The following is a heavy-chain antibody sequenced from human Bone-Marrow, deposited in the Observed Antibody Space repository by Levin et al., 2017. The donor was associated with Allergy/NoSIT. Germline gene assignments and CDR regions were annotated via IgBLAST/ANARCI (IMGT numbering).Heavy chain of an antibody. Sequence: GGSLRLSCSASGFTFSAYGMNWVRQAPGQGLEWVSTISTTSEYIYYADSLKGRFTISRDNAKNSLYLQMNSLRAEDTALYYCARGNGRTNYGDYLDYWGQGTLVTVSS. CDR2: ISTTSEYI. V-gene: IGHV3-21*01. J-gene: IGHJ4*02. CDR1: GFTFSAYG. D-gene: IGHD4-17*01. CDR3: ARGNGRTNYGDYLDY.